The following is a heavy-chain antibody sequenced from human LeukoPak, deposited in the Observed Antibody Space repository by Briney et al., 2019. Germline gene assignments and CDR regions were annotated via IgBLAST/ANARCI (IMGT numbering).Heavy chain of an antibody. CDR2: IKSKTDGGTT. V-gene: IGHV3-15*01. CDR1: GFTFSNAW. CDR3: TTSDNVVVVAACDY. Sequence: GGSLRLSCAASGFTFSNAWMSWVRQAPGKGLEWVGRIKSKTDGGTTDYAAPVKGRFTISRDDSKNTLYLQMNSLKTEDTAVYYCTTSDNVVVVAACDYWGQGTLVTVSS. J-gene: IGHJ4*02. D-gene: IGHD2-15*01.